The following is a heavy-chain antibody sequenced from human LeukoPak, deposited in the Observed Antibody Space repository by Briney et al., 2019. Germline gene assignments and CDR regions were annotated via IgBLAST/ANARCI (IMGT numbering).Heavy chain of an antibody. V-gene: IGHV3-15*01. CDR1: GFTFTNAW. Sequence: GGSLRLSCAASGFTFTNAWMTWVRQVPGKGLEWIRRIKSETEGGTIDCAAPVKVRFTISRDDSKNTLYLQMNSLKTEDTAVYYCTTIFEARHWNYDAYWGQGTLVTVSS. CDR3: TTIFEARHWNYDAY. D-gene: IGHD1-7*01. CDR2: IKSETEGGTI. J-gene: IGHJ4*02.